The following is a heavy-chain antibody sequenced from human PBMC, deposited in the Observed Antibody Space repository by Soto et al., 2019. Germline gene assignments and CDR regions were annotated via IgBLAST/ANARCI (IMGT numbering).Heavy chain of an antibody. Sequence: GGSLRLSCAASGFTFSSYGMHWVRQAPGKGLEWVAVIWYDGSNKYYADSVKGRFTISRDNSKNTLYLQMNSLRAEDTAVYYCARESITMVRGVDYWGQGTLGTVSS. J-gene: IGHJ4*02. CDR1: GFTFSSYG. V-gene: IGHV3-33*01. CDR2: IWYDGSNK. D-gene: IGHD3-10*01. CDR3: ARESITMVRGVDY.